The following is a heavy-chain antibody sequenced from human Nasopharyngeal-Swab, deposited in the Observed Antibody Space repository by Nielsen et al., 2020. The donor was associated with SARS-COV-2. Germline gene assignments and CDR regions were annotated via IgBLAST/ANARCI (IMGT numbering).Heavy chain of an antibody. J-gene: IGHJ3*02. CDR1: GGSFSGYY. Sequence: SETLSLTCVVYGGSFSGYYWSWIRQPPGKGLEWIGEINHSGSTNYNPSLKSRVTISVDTSKNQFSLKLSSVTAADTAVYYCASQGSDIVVVPAAIGAFDIWGQGTMVTVSS. V-gene: IGHV4-34*01. CDR3: ASQGSDIVVVPAAIGAFDI. CDR2: INHSGST. D-gene: IGHD2-2*02.